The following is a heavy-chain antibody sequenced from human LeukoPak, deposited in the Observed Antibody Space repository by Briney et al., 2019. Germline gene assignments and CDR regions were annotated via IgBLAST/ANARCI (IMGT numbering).Heavy chain of an antibody. Sequence: PSETLSLTCTVSGGSISSYYWSWIRQPPGKGLEGIGYIYYSGSTNYNPSLKSRVTISVDTSKNQFSLKLSSVTAADTAVYYCASTYYYDSGGLSDYWGQGTLVTVSS. D-gene: IGHD3-22*01. CDR3: ASTYYYDSGGLSDY. CDR2: IYYSGST. CDR1: GGSISSYY. V-gene: IGHV4-59*01. J-gene: IGHJ4*02.